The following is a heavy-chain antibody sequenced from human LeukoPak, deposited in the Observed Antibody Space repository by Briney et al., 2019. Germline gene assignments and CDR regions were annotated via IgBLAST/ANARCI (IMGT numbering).Heavy chain of an antibody. CDR1: GGSISSYY. V-gene: IGHV4-4*07. J-gene: IGHJ6*03. D-gene: IGHD3-3*01. CDR2: IYTSGST. Sequence: TSETLSLTCTVSGGSISSYYWSWIRQPAGKGLEWIGRIYTSGSTNYNPSLKSRVTMSVDTSKNQFSLKLSSVTAADTAVYYCARETDFWSGYYNYYYMDVWGKGTTVTVSS. CDR3: ARETDFWSGYYNYYYMDV.